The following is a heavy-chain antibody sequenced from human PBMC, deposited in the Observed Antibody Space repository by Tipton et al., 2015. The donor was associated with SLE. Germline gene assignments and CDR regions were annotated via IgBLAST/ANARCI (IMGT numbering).Heavy chain of an antibody. D-gene: IGHD3-16*01. J-gene: IGHJ6*02. V-gene: IGHV4-39*07. Sequence: LRLSCTVSGDSINTINYYWAWIRQPPGKGLEWIGSNYYSGSAFYNSSLKSRVSISMDESENQFSLTLTSVTAADTAVYYCARMGVASVDYYYGMDVWGQGITVSVSS. CDR3: ARMGVASVDYYYGMDV. CDR2: NYYSGSA. CDR1: GDSINTINYY.